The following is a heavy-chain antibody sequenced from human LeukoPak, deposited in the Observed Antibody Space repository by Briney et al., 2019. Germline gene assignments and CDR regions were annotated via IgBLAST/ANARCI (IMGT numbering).Heavy chain of an antibody. V-gene: IGHV3-7*01. D-gene: IGHD3-3*01. CDR1: GFIFTNYF. J-gene: IGHJ4*02. CDR2: IKHDGSEK. Sequence: GGSLRLSCAASGFIFTNYFMSWVRQAPGKGLEWVVSIKHDGSEKYYVDSVRGRFTISRDNTMNSLYLQMSSLRAEDAAVYYCATDRGWRTSGYYLSYFEYWGQGTLVTFSS. CDR3: ATDRGWRTSGYYLSYFEY.